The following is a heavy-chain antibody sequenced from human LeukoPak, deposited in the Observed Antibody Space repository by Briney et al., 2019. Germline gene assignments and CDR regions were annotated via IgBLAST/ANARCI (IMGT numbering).Heavy chain of an antibody. V-gene: IGHV3-7*03. CDR1: GFTFSSYW. D-gene: IGHD6-19*01. J-gene: IGHJ4*02. CDR3: AREQIPVAGTFDY. CDR2: LKHDGSEE. Sequence: TGGSLRLSCAASGFTFSSYWVSWVRQAPGKGLEWVANLKHDGSEENYVDSVKGRFIVSRNNAKKSLFLQMHSLRAEDTAVYYCAREQIPVAGTFDYWGQGILVTLSS.